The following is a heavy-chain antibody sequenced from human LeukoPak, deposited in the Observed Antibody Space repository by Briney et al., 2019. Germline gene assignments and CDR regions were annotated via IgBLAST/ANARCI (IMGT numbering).Heavy chain of an antibody. D-gene: IGHD3-22*01. Sequence: PGVSLRLSCAASGFNFHDYAMHWVRQAPGKGLEWVSSISWNSDRIDYADSVKGRFTISRDNARNSLFLQMDSLRVEDTAFYYCAKDIDSSRWFYFDYWGQGTLVTVSS. CDR3: AKDIDSSRWFYFDY. CDR1: GFNFHDYA. J-gene: IGHJ4*02. V-gene: IGHV3-9*01. CDR2: ISWNSDRI.